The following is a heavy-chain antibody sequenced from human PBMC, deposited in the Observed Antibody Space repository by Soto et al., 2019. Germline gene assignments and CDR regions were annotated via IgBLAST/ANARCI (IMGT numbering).Heavy chain of an antibody. Sequence: GGSLRLSCAASGFTFSSYAMSWVRQAPGKGLEWMAVISFDGHDQDYADSVKGRFTISRDNSKSTLYLQMNSLRAEDTAVYYCARDGGSTAGAFDIWGQGTMVTVSS. D-gene: IGHD3-16*01. CDR3: ARDGGSTAGAFDI. CDR2: ISFDGHDQ. CDR1: GFTFSSYA. V-gene: IGHV3-30*03. J-gene: IGHJ3*02.